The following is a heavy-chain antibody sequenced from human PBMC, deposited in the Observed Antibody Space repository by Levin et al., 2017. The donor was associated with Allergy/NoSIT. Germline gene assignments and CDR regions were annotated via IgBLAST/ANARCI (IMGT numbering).Heavy chain of an antibody. D-gene: IGHD4-17*01. CDR1: GFTFSGSA. V-gene: IGHV3-73*01. Sequence: GGSLRLSCAASGFTFSGSAMHWVRQASGKGLEWVGRIRSKANSYATAYAASVKGRFTISRDDSKNTAYLQMNSLKTEDTAVYYCTRLGDGDYPDDAFDIWGQGTMVTVSS. CDR2: IRSKANSYAT. J-gene: IGHJ3*02. CDR3: TRLGDGDYPDDAFDI.